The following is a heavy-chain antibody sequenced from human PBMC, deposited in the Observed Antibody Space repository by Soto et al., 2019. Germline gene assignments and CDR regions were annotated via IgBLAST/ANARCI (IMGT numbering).Heavy chain of an antibody. Sequence: QLQLQESGPGLVKPSETLSLTCTVSGGSISSSSYYWSWIRQPPGKGLEWIGSIYYSGSTYYNPTLRSRVTISVDTSKNQSSLKLSSVTAADTAVYYCARWMMSGYEGDAFDIWGQGTMVTVSS. CDR2: IYYSGST. J-gene: IGHJ3*02. CDR3: ARWMMSGYEGDAFDI. V-gene: IGHV4-39*01. D-gene: IGHD5-12*01. CDR1: GGSISSSSYY.